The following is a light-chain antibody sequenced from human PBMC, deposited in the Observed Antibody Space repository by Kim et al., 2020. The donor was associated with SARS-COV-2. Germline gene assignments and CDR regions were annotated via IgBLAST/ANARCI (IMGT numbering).Light chain of an antibody. CDR2: GKN. CDR1: SLRSYY. V-gene: IGLV3-19*01. J-gene: IGLJ2*01. Sequence: ALGQTVRITCQEDSLRSYYASWYQQKAGQAPVVVIYGKNNRLSGIPDRFSGSTSGNTASLTITGAQAEDEAVYYCNSRDSSTNHLVFGGGTQLTVL. CDR3: NSRDSSTNHLV.